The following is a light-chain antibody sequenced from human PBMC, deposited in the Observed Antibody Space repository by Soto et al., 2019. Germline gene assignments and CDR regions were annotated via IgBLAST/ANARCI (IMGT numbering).Light chain of an antibody. V-gene: IGKV3-20*01. CDR3: QQYGSTPLT. CDR1: QSVKNNY. Sequence: EIVLKQSPDTLSLSPGERATLSCWASQSVKNNYLACYQQKPGQPPRFLIYDASSRATGIPDRFSGSGSGTDFTLTISRLEPEDFAVYYCQQYGSTPLTFGGGTKVDIK. CDR2: DAS. J-gene: IGKJ4*01.